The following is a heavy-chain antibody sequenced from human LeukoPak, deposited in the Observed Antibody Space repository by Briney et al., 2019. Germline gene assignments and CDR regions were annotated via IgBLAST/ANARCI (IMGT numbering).Heavy chain of an antibody. CDR3: ARDSSTTVVTPDYFDY. J-gene: IGHJ4*02. D-gene: IGHD4-23*01. Sequence: ASVKVSCKASGYTFTSYYMHWVRQAPGQGLEWMGIINPSGSSTTYTQKFQGRVTMTKDTSTSTVYMELSSLRSEDTAVYYCARDSSTTVVTPDYFDYWGQGTLVTVSS. CDR1: GYTFTSYY. V-gene: IGHV1-46*01. CDR2: INPSGSST.